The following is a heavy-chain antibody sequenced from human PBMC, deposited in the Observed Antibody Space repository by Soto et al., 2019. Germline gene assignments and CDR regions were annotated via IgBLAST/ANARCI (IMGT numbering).Heavy chain of an antibody. CDR2: INAGNGNT. D-gene: IGHD6-6*01. Sequence: QVQLVQSGAEVKKPGASVKVSCKASGYTFTSYAMHWVRQAPGQRLEWMGWINAGNGNTKYSQKFQGRVTITRDTSASTAYMELSSLRSEDTAVYYCAAEYSSSPVYSYGMDVWGQGTTVTVSS. CDR1: GYTFTSYA. CDR3: AAEYSSSPVYSYGMDV. J-gene: IGHJ6*02. V-gene: IGHV1-3*01.